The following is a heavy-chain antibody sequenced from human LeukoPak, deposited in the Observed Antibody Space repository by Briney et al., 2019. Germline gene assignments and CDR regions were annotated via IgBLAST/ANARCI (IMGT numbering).Heavy chain of an antibody. V-gene: IGHV1-2*06. D-gene: IGHD3-22*01. Sequence: GASVKVSCKASGYTFTGYYMHWVRQAPGQGLEWMGRINPNSGGTNYAQKFQGRVTMTRDTSISTAYMELSRLRSDDTAVYYCAREEYYYDSSGYYQHFVYWGQGTLVTVSS. J-gene: IGHJ4*02. CDR3: AREEYYYDSSGYYQHFVY. CDR1: GYTFTGYY. CDR2: INPNSGGT.